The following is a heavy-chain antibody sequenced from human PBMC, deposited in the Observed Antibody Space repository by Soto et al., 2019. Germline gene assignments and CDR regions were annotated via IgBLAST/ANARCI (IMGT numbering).Heavy chain of an antibody. CDR2: ISSSSGYT. V-gene: IGHV3-11*06. CDR3: AKEYGRLDY. J-gene: IGHJ4*02. CDR1: GFTFSDYY. D-gene: IGHD4-17*01. Sequence: PGGSLRLSCAASGFTFSDYYMSWIRQALGKGLEWVSYISSSSGYTNYADSVKGRFTISRDNAKNSLYLQMNSLRAEDTAVYYCAKEYGRLDYWGQGTLVTVSS.